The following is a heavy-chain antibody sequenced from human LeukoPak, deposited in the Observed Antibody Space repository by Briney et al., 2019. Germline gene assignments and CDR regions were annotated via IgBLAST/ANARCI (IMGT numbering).Heavy chain of an antibody. J-gene: IGHJ4*02. CDR1: GFTFSSYM. D-gene: IGHD3-9*01. CDR2: IKQDGSEK. Sequence: GGSLRLSCAASGFTFSSYMMSWVRQAPGKGLEWVANIKQDGSEKYYVDSVKGRFTISRDNAKNSLYLQMNSLRAEDTAVYYCASGDDILTGSFDYWGQGTLVTVSS. V-gene: IGHV3-7*03. CDR3: ASGDDILTGSFDY.